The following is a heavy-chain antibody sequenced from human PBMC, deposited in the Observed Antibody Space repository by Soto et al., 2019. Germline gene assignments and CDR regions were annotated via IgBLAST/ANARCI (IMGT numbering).Heavy chain of an antibody. CDR1: GFTFSSYA. V-gene: IGHV3-21*01. D-gene: IGHD5-12*01. Sequence: PGGSLRLSCAASGFTFSSYAMSWVRQAPGKGLEWVSSIRSSHGYIYYADSVKGRFTISRDNTKNSLYLQMNSLRAEDTAMYYCARDGYYFDYCGQGTVVTVSS. J-gene: IGHJ4*02. CDR3: ARDGYYFDY. CDR2: IRSSHGYI.